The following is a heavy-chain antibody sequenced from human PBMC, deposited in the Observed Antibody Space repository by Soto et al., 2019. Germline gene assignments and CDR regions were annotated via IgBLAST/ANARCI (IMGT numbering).Heavy chain of an antibody. Sequence: ASVKVSCKAPGYTFTGYYLYWVRQAPGQGLEWLGWINPNSRGTNYAQKFQGRVTMTNDTSISTAYMELSRLTCDDTAVYYCARRIVGPTDWFDPWGQGTLVTVSS. J-gene: IGHJ5*02. V-gene: IGHV1-2*02. CDR2: INPNSRGT. D-gene: IGHD1-26*01. CDR3: ARRIVGPTDWFDP. CDR1: GYTFTGYY.